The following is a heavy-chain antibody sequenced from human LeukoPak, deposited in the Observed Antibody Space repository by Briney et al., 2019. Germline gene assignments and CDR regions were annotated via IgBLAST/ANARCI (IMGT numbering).Heavy chain of an antibody. CDR3: AKEGYYYDSSGYNYYYGMDV. J-gene: IGHJ6*02. V-gene: IGHV3-23*01. CDR2: ISSSGNT. CDR1: GFTFSRSA. Sequence: GGSLRLSCAASGFTFSRSAMTWVRQTPGKGLDWVSSISSSGNTYYADSVKGRFTISRDNSKTTLYLQMNSLRAEDTAVYYCAKEGYYYDSSGYNYYYGMDVWGQGTTVTVSS. D-gene: IGHD3-22*01.